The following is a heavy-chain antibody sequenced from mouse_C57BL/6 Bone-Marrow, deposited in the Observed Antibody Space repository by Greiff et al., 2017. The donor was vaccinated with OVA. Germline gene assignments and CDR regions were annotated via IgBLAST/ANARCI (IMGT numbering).Heavy chain of an antibody. J-gene: IGHJ3*01. Sequence: QVQLQQSGAELARPGASVKLSCKASGYTFTSYGISWVKQRTGQGLEWIGEIYPRSGNTYYNEKFKGKATLTADKSSSTAYMELRSLTSEDSAVYYCARFDGYYPFAYWGQGTLVTVSA. CDR2: IYPRSGNT. CDR1: GYTFTSYG. V-gene: IGHV1-81*01. CDR3: ARFDGYYPFAY. D-gene: IGHD2-3*01.